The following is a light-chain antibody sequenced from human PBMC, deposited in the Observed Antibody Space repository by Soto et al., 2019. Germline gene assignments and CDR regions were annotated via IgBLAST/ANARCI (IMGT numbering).Light chain of an antibody. V-gene: IGKV3-20*01. J-gene: IGKJ1*01. CDR3: QQYGSSPGT. Sequence: EIVLTQSPGTLSFSSGERATLSWRASQSVSSSYLAWYQQKPGQAPRLLIYGASSRATGIPDRFSGSGSGTDFTLTISRLEPEDFAVYYCQQYGSSPGTFGQGTKVDIK. CDR2: GAS. CDR1: QSVSSSY.